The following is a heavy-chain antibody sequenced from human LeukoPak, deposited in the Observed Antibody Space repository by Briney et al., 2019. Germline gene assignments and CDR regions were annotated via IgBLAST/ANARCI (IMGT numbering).Heavy chain of an antibody. CDR1: GFTVSSNY. CDR3: ARSVVAAAPFDY. D-gene: IGHD3-22*01. Sequence: PGGSLRLSCAASGFTVSSNYMSWVRQAPGKGLEWVSVIYSGGSTYYADSVKGRFTISGDNSKNTLYLQMNSLRAEDTAVYYCARSVVAAAPFDYWGQGTLVTVSS. CDR2: IYSGGST. J-gene: IGHJ4*02. V-gene: IGHV3-53*01.